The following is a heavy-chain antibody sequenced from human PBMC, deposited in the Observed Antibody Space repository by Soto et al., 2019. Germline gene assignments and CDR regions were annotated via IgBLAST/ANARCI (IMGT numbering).Heavy chain of an antibody. V-gene: IGHV1-69*12. Sequence: QVQLVQSGAEAKKPGSSVKVSCKASGGTFSSFTISWVRQAPGQGLEWMGGIIPIFGSVYFAQKFQGRVTITADESTSTAYMELSSLRSEDTAIYYCARGQGDPGPNYYFYYGMDVWGQGTTVTVSS. CDR3: ARGQGDPGPNYYFYYGMDV. J-gene: IGHJ6*02. CDR2: IIPIFGSV. CDR1: GGTFSSFT. D-gene: IGHD7-27*01.